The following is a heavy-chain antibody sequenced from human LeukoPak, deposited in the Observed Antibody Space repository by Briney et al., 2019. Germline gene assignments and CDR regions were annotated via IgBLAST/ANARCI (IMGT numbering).Heavy chain of an antibody. Sequence: PSETLSLTCTVSGGFISSYYWSWIRQPPGKGLEWIGYIYYSGSTNYNPSLKSRVTIPVDTSKDQFSLKLSSVTAADTAVYYCARARFGELFDYWGQGTLVTVSS. D-gene: IGHD3-10*01. V-gene: IGHV4-59*01. CDR3: ARARFGELFDY. CDR1: GGFISSYY. CDR2: IYYSGST. J-gene: IGHJ4*02.